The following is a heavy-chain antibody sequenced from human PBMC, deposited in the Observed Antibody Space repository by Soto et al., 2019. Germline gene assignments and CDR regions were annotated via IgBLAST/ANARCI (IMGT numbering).Heavy chain of an antibody. J-gene: IGHJ5*02. V-gene: IGHV4-59*01. CDR2: IYYSGST. CDR3: ARETTPWWFDP. CDR1: GGSISSYY. D-gene: IGHD1-1*01. Sequence: SETLSLTCTVSGGSISSYYWSWIRQPPGKGLEWIGYIYYSGSTNYNPSLKSRVTISVDTSKNQFSLKLSSVTAADTAVYYCARETTPWWFDPWGQGTLVTVSS.